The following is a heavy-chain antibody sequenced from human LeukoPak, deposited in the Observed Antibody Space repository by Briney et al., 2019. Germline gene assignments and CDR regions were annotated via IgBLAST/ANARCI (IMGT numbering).Heavy chain of an antibody. CDR2: ISGSGGST. CDR3: AKNFNLYWYDSSGYPDAFDI. D-gene: IGHD3-22*01. J-gene: IGHJ3*02. CDR1: GFTFSSYG. V-gene: IGHV3-23*01. Sequence: GGSLRLSCAASGFTFSSYGMSWVRQAPGKGLEWVSAISGSGGSTYYADSVKGRFTISRDNSKNTLYLQMNSLRAEDTAVYYCAKNFNLYWYDSSGYPDAFDIWGQGTMVTVSS.